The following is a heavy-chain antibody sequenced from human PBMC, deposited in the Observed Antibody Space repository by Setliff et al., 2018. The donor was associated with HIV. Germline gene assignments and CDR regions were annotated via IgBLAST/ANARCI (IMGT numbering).Heavy chain of an antibody. J-gene: IGHJ4*02. Sequence: PGASLKISCQDSGYTFSNYCIAWVRQMPGKGLEWMGIIYPGNSDTTYSPSFQGQVTISADKSISTAYLQWSSLKASDTAMYYCARGFYGDYYFDYWGQGTLVTVSS. CDR2: IYPGNSDT. D-gene: IGHD4-17*01. CDR1: GYTFSNYC. V-gene: IGHV5-51*01. CDR3: ARGFYGDYYFDY.